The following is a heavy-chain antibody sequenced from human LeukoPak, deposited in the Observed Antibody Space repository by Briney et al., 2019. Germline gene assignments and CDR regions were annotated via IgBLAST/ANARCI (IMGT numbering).Heavy chain of an antibody. CDR1: GFTFSSYS. V-gene: IGHV3-48*01. J-gene: IGHJ4*02. CDR2: ISSSSSTI. D-gene: IGHD2-2*01. Sequence: GGSLRLSCAASGFTFSSYSMNWVRQAPGKGLEWVSYISSSSSTIYYADSVKGRFTISRDNSKNTVYLQMNSLRAEDTAVYYCAKDRRGCSGTSCYYRFDYWGQGTLVTVSS. CDR3: AKDRRGCSGTSCYYRFDY.